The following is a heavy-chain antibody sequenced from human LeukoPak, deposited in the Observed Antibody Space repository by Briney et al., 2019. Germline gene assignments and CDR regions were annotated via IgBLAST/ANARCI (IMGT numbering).Heavy chain of an antibody. Sequence: SETLSLTCTVSGASIRGGDYYWSWIRQPPGKGLEWIGYIYDSGSTYYNPSLKSRITISVGTSENRFSLKLSSVTATDTAVYYCARDCSGGSCYGAFDIWGQGTMVTVSS. CDR2: IYDSGST. CDR3: ARDCSGGSCYGAFDI. J-gene: IGHJ3*02. V-gene: IGHV4-30-4*01. D-gene: IGHD2-15*01. CDR1: GASIRGGDYY.